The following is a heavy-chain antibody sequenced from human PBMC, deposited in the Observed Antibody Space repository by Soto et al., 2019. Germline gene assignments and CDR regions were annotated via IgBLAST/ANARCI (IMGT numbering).Heavy chain of an antibody. J-gene: IGHJ4*02. CDR2: ITNSGSTQ. CDR3: ARTLAARFDY. CDR1: GFPFSDYY. Sequence: GSLRLSCAASGFPFSDYYMSWIRQAPGKGLEWVSHITNSGSTQYYADSVKGRFTISRDNAKNSLFLQMNSLRAEDTAVYYCARTLAARFDYWGQGTPVTVSS. D-gene: IGHD6-6*01. V-gene: IGHV3-11*01.